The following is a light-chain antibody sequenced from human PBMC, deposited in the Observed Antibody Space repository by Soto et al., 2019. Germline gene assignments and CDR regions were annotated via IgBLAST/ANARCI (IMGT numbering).Light chain of an antibody. CDR3: MQATQYRPYT. CDR2: KVS. CDR1: QSLVHSDGNTY. V-gene: IGKV2-24*01. J-gene: IGKJ2*01. Sequence: DIVLTQTPLSSPVTLGQPASISCRSSQSLVHSDGNTYLSWFHQRPGQPPRLLIDKVSNRFSGVPDSFSGRGAVTDFTLKISRLEAEDVGIYFCMQATQYRPYTFGQGTKLEIK.